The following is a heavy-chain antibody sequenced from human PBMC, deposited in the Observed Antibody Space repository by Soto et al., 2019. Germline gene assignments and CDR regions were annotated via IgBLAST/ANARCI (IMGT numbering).Heavy chain of an antibody. CDR2: IIPIIASP. J-gene: IGHJ4*02. Sequence: QVQLVQSGAVVKKPDSSVKVSCKASGGTFSTYPVSWVRQAPGQGLEWMGGIIPIIASPNYAQKFQGRVTITADESTSTAYMELSSLRSEDTAVYYCVTYGELPYYFDDWGQGTLVTVSS. V-gene: IGHV1-69*01. D-gene: IGHD1-26*01. CDR1: GGTFSTYP. CDR3: VTYGELPYYFDD.